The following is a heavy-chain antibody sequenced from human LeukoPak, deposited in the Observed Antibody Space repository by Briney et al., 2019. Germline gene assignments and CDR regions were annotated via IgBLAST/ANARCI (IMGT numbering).Heavy chain of an antibody. D-gene: IGHD5-24*01. Sequence: GGSLRLSCAASGFTFSDYYMSWIRQAPGKGLEWVSYISSSGSTIYYADSVKGRFTISRDNAKNSLYLQMNSLRAEDTAVYYCARDRETATHYFDYWGQGTLVTVSS. V-gene: IGHV3-11*01. J-gene: IGHJ4*02. CDR2: ISSSGSTI. CDR3: ARDRETATHYFDY. CDR1: GFTFSDYY.